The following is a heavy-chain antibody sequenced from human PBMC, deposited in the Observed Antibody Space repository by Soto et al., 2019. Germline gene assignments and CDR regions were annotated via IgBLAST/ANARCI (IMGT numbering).Heavy chain of an antibody. V-gene: IGHV3-33*01. Sequence: GGSLRLSCAASGFTFSSYGMHWVRQAPGKGLEWVAVIWYDGSNKYYADSVKGRFTISRDNAKNSLYLQMNSLRAEDTAVYYCARGYYDFWSGYSPLGYWGQGTLVTVSS. CDR1: GFTFSSYG. J-gene: IGHJ4*02. CDR3: ARGYYDFWSGYSPLGY. D-gene: IGHD3-3*01. CDR2: IWYDGSNK.